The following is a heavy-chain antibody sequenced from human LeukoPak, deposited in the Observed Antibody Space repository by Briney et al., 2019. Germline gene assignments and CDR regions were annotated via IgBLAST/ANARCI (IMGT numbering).Heavy chain of an antibody. D-gene: IGHD1-26*01. V-gene: IGHV3-30-3*01. Sequence: PGGSLRLSCAASGFTFSSYAMHWVRQAPGKGLEWVAVISYDGSNKYYADSVKGRFTISRDNSKNTLYLQMNSLRAEDTAVYYCAIDYVGSFDYWGQGTLVTVSS. CDR2: ISYDGSNK. CDR1: GFTFSSYA. CDR3: AIDYVGSFDY. J-gene: IGHJ4*02.